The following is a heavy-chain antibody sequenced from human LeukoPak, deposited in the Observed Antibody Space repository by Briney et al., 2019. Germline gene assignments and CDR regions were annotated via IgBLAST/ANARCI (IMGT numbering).Heavy chain of an antibody. D-gene: IGHD3-10*01. CDR1: GFTFGSYW. CDR3: ATKRGSGSYLIDY. J-gene: IGHJ4*02. CDR2: INSDGSST. V-gene: IGHV3-74*01. Sequence: GGSLRLSCAASGFTFGSYWMHWVRQAPGKGLVWVSRINSDGSSTSYADSVKGRFTISRDNAKNTLYLQMNSLRAEDTAVYYCATKRGSGSYLIDYWGQGTLVTVSS.